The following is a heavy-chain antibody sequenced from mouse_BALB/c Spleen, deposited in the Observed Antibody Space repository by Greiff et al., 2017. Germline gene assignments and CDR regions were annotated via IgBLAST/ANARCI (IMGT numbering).Heavy chain of an antibody. CDR2: ISSGSSTI. CDR3: AREKYGNYYFDY. Sequence: DVKLVESGGGLVQPGGSRKLSCAASGFTFSSFGMHWVRQAPEKGLEWVAYISSGSSTIYYADTVKGRFTISRDNPKNTLFLQMTSLRSEDTAMYYCAREKYGNYYFDYWGQGTTLTVSS. J-gene: IGHJ2*01. D-gene: IGHD2-10*02. V-gene: IGHV5-17*02. CDR1: GFTFSSFG.